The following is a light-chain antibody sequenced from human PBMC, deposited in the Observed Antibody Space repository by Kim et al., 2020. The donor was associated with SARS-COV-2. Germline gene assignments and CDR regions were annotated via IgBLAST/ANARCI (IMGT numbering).Light chain of an antibody. CDR2: EVT. J-gene: IGLJ2*01. CDR3: SSYGGNSLG. Sequence: GRSFTIFCTGTSSDVGCYTFVSWCQQHPGKAPKVVIYEVTKRPSGVPDRFSGYKSGNTAPLTVSGLQAEDESDYHCSSYGGNSLGFGGGTQLTVL. V-gene: IGLV2-8*01. CDR1: SSDVGCYTF.